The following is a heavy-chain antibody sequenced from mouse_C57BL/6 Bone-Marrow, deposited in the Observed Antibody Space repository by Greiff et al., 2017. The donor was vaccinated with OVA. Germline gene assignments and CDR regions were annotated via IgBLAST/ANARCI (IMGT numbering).Heavy chain of an antibody. Sequence: EVQRVESGPGLAKPSQTLSLTCSVTGYSITSDYWNWIRKFPGNKLEYMGYISYSGSTYYNPSLKSRISITRDTSKNQYYLQLNSVTTEDTATYYCARSYYYGPYAMDYWGQGTSVTVSS. CDR2: ISYSGST. CDR3: ARSYYYGPYAMDY. V-gene: IGHV3-8*01. CDR1: GYSITSDY. J-gene: IGHJ4*01. D-gene: IGHD1-1*01.